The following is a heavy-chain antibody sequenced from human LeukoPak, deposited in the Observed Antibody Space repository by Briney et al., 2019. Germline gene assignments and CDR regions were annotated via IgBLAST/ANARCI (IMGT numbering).Heavy chain of an antibody. CDR2: ISYDGSNK. CDR3: AKEMGPIVVVPAAMGGGYYYYYGMDV. J-gene: IGHJ6*02. CDR1: GFTFSSYG. Sequence: PGRSLRLSCAASGFTFSSYGMHWVRQAPGKGLEWVAVISYDGSNKYYADSVKGRFTISRDNSKNTLYLQMNSLRAEDTAVYYCAKEMGPIVVVPAAMGGGYYYYYGMDVWGQGTTVTVSS. V-gene: IGHV3-30*18. D-gene: IGHD2-2*01.